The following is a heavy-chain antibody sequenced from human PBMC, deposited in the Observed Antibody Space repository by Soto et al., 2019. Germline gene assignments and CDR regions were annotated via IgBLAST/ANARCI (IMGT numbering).Heavy chain of an antibody. V-gene: IGHV4-34*01. D-gene: IGHD6-6*01. Sequence: SETLSLTCAVYGGSFSGYYWSWIRQPPGKGLEWIGEINHSGSTNYNPSLKSRVTISVDTSKNQFSLKLSSVTAADTAVYYCARAGIAARPPYFDYWGQGTLVTVSS. CDR2: INHSGST. J-gene: IGHJ4*02. CDR1: GGSFSGYY. CDR3: ARAGIAARPPYFDY.